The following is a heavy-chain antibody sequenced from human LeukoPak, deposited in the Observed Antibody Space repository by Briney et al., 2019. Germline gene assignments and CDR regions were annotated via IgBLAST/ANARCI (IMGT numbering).Heavy chain of an antibody. J-gene: IGHJ4*02. Sequence: PGGSLRLSCEASGFTFSTYGINWVRQAPGKGLEWVSAISGSGGSTYYADSVKGRFTISRDNSKNTLYLQMNSLRAEDTAVYYCARGGVYYYDSSGCSVWGQGTLVTVSS. CDR3: ARGGVYYYDSSGCSV. V-gene: IGHV3-23*01. D-gene: IGHD3-22*01. CDR1: GFTFSTYG. CDR2: ISGSGGST.